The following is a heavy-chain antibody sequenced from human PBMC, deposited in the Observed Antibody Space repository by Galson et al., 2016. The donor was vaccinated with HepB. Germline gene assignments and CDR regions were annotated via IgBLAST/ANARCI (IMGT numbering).Heavy chain of an antibody. CDR3: ARHRRVGAYSNYSDY. Sequence: SETLSLTCTVSGGSISSSSYYWGWIRQPPGKGLEWIGSVYYSGNSDYNPSLKTRVTISIHTSKNQFSLNLNSVTAADTAVYSCARHRRVGAYSNYSDYWGQGALVTVSS. D-gene: IGHD1-26*01. CDR1: GGSISSSSYY. V-gene: IGHV4-39*01. J-gene: IGHJ4*02. CDR2: VYYSGNS.